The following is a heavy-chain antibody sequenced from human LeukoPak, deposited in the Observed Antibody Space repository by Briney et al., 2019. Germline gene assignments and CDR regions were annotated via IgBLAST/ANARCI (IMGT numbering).Heavy chain of an antibody. D-gene: IGHD5-18*01. Sequence: HPGGSLRLSCAASGFTFATFGIHWVRQAPGKGLEWVAFIRFDGNTQYYADSVKSRFTISRDNSKNALYLELNYLRAEDTALYYCAKDRSGYSYGLFDDWGQGTLVTVSS. CDR1: GFTFATFG. V-gene: IGHV3-30*02. CDR2: IRFDGNTQ. J-gene: IGHJ4*02. CDR3: AKDRSGYSYGLFDD.